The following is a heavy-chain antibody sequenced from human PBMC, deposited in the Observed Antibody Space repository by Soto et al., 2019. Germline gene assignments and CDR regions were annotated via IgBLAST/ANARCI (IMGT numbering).Heavy chain of an antibody. CDR3: AKAPTDIVVVPAANDY. Sequence: EVQLLESGGGLVQPGGSLRLSCAASGFTFSSYAMSWVRQAPGKGLEWVSAISGSGGSTYYADSVKGRFTISRDNSKNTLYLQMNSLRAEDTAVYYCAKAPTDIVVVPAANDYWGQGTLVTVSS. V-gene: IGHV3-23*01. J-gene: IGHJ4*02. CDR1: GFTFSSYA. D-gene: IGHD2-2*01. CDR2: ISGSGGST.